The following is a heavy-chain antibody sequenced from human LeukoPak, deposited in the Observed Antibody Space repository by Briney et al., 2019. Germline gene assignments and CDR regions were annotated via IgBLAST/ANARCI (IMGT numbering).Heavy chain of an antibody. J-gene: IGHJ4*02. CDR1: GFTFSNYG. CDR2: ISGGGGTT. V-gene: IGHV3-23*01. Sequence: GGSLRLSCAASGFTFSNYGMSWVRQAPGKGPEWVPAISGGGGTTYYADSVKGRFTISRDNSKNTLYLQMNSLRADDTAVYYCAREEGYIYGLLDYWGQGTLVTVSS. D-gene: IGHD5-18*01. CDR3: AREEGYIYGLLDY.